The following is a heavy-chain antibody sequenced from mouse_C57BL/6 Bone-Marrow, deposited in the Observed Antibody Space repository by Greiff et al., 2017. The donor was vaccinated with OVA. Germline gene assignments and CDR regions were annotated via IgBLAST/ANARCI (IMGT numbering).Heavy chain of an antibody. CDR3: ARWGYDAMDY. D-gene: IGHD3-1*01. V-gene: IGHV1-42*01. CDR1: GYSSTGYY. J-gene: IGHJ4*01. CDR2: INPSTGGT. Sequence: VQLQESGPELVKPGASVKISCKASGYSSTGYYMNWVKQSPEKSLEWIGEINPSTGGTTYNQKFKAKATLTVDKSSSTAYMQLKSLTSEDSAVYYCARWGYDAMDYWGQGTSVTVSS.